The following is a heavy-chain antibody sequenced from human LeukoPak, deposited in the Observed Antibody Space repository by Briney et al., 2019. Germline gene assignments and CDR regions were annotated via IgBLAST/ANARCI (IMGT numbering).Heavy chain of an antibody. Sequence: SETLSLTCTVSGGSISRYYWSRIRQPPGKGLEWIGHISYSGSTNYNPSLKSRVTISLDTSKNQLSLKLSSVTTADTAVYYCARGQAALWFGELWGQGTLVTVSS. CDR2: ISYSGST. D-gene: IGHD3-10*01. J-gene: IGHJ4*02. CDR1: GGSISRYY. CDR3: ARGQAALWFGEL. V-gene: IGHV4-59*01.